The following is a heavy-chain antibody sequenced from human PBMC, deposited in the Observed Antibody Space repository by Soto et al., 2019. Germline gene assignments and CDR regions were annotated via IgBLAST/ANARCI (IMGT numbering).Heavy chain of an antibody. CDR2: IYTSGNT. D-gene: IGHD1-7*01. CDR1: GGSIISYH. J-gene: IGHJ4*02. CDR3: ARESGDNWDYEAY. V-gene: IGHV4-4*07. Sequence: SETLSLTCTVSGGSIISYHWSWIRQSAGKGLEWIGRIYTSGNTHYNPSLKSRVTVSIDTSKNQFFLTVNSVTAADSAVYYCARESGDNWDYEAYWGQGTPVTVSS.